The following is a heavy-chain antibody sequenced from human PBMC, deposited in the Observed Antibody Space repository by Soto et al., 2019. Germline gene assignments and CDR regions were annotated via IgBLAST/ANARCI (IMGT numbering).Heavy chain of an antibody. J-gene: IGHJ5*02. V-gene: IGHV1-2*02. CDR1: GYIFTDYH. Sequence: QVQLVQSGAEVKKPGASVKVSCKASGYIFTDYHIHWVRQAPGQGLEFMGWINTDNGGAGSAQQFQGRVTVTRDTSNTTVYLELSNLRSDDTAVYFCAKERGSNSLHPSYNWFDTWGQGTLITVSS. CDR3: AKERGSNSLHPSYNWFDT. D-gene: IGHD6-13*01. CDR2: INTDNGGA.